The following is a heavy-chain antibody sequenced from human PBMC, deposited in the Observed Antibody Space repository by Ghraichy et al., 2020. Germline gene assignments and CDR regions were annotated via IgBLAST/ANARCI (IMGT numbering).Heavy chain of an antibody. D-gene: IGHD6-19*01. J-gene: IGHJ6*04. CDR3: TTERLVTYLGWENV. V-gene: IGHV3-15*01. CDR1: GFTFSNAW. Sequence: GGSLRLSCAASGFTFSNAWMSWVRQAPGKGLEWVGRIKSKTDGGTTDYAAPVKGSFTISRDDSKNTLYLQMNSLKTEDSAVYYCTTERLVTYLGWENVWGKGTTVTVSS. CDR2: IKSKTDGGTT.